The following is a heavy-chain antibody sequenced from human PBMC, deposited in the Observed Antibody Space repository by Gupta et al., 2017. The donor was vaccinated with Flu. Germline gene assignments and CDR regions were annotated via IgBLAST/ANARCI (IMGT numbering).Heavy chain of an antibody. D-gene: IGHD2-15*01. Sequence: SYAMSWVRQAPGKGLEWVLAISGSGASTYYADSVKGRFTISRDNSKNTLFLQMNSLRAEDTAVYYCAVKGGYCSGGRCYYPFDYWGQGTLVTV. CDR2: ISGSGAST. V-gene: IGHV3-23*01. CDR1: SYA. J-gene: IGHJ4*02. CDR3: AVKGGYCSGGRCYYPFDY.